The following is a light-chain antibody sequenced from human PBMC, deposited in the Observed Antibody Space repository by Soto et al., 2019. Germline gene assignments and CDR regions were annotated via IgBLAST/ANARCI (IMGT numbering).Light chain of an antibody. CDR3: QQYGSSPT. CDR2: DAS. J-gene: IGKJ5*01. CDR1: QRVSSSY. Sequence: EIVLTQSPGTLSLSPGERATLSCRASQRVSSSYLAWYQQKPGQAPRLLIYDASSRATGIPDRFSGSGSGTDFTLTISRLEPEDFAVYYCQQYGSSPTFGQGTRLEI. V-gene: IGKV3-20*01.